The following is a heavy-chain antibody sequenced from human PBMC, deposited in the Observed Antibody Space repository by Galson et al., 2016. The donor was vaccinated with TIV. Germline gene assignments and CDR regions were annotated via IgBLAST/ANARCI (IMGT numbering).Heavy chain of an antibody. J-gene: IGHJ4*02. CDR1: GGTFSTYV. CDR2: IDPTSGGT. V-gene: IGHV1-46*01. CDR3: AVWSNIYFFAL. D-gene: IGHD2-2*02. Sequence: SVKVSCKASGGTFSTYVINWVRQAPGQGLEWVGVIDPTSGGTTYAQRFQGRVTMTRDTSTSTVYMDLSNLRSDDTAVFYCAVWSNIYFFALWGQGTLVTVSS.